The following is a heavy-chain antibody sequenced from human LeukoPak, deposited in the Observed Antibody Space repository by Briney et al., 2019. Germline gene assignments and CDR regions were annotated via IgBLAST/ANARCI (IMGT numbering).Heavy chain of an antibody. CDR1: GGTFSSYA. CDR2: VIPIFGTA. D-gene: IGHD4-17*01. CDR3: ARNDNGDQEAFEY. V-gene: IGHV1-69*05. J-gene: IGHJ4*02. Sequence: ASVKVSCKASGGTFSSYAISWVRQAPGQGLEWMGRVIPIFGTANYAQKFQGRVTITTDESTSTAYMELSSLRSEDTAVYYCARNDNGDQEAFEYWGQGTLVTVSS.